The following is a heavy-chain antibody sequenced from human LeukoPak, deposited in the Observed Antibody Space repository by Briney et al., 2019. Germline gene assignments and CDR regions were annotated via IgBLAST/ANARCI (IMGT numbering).Heavy chain of an antibody. CDR2: IIPIFGTA. D-gene: IGHD3-22*01. Sequence: PRASVKVSCKASGGTFSSYAISWVRQAPGQGLEWMGGIIPIFGTANYAQKFQGRVTITADKSTSTAYMELSSLRSEDTAVYYCAGERTYYYDSNGYLDYWGQGTLVTVSS. J-gene: IGHJ4*02. CDR3: AGERTYYYDSNGYLDY. CDR1: GGTFSSYA. V-gene: IGHV1-69*06.